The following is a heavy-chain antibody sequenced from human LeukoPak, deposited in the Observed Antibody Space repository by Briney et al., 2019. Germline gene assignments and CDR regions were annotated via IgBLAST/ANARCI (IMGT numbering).Heavy chain of an antibody. CDR1: GGSISSYY. Sequence: SETLSLTCTVSGGSISSYYWSWIRQPPGQGLERIGYIYYSGSTNYNPSLKSRVTISVDTSKNQFSLKLSSVTAADTAVYYCARQPFGVALYDPPLAYFDYWGQGTLVTVSS. D-gene: IGHD3-16*01. CDR3: ARQPFGVALYDPPLAYFDY. CDR2: IYYSGST. J-gene: IGHJ4*02. V-gene: IGHV4-59*08.